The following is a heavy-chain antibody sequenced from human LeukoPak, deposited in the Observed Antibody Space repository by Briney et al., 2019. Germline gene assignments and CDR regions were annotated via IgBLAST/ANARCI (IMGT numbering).Heavy chain of an antibody. D-gene: IGHD3-10*01. Sequence: ASVKVSCKASGGTFSSYAISWVRQAPGQGPEWMGGIIPIFGTANYAQKFQGRVTITADESTSTAYMELSSLRSEDTAVYYCARDRGEGGELSVDYWGQGTLVTVSS. CDR2: IIPIFGTA. CDR3: ARDRGEGGELSVDY. J-gene: IGHJ4*02. CDR1: GGTFSSYA. V-gene: IGHV1-69*13.